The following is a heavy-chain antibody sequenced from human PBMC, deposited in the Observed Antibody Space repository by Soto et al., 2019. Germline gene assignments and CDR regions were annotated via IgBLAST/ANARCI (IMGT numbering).Heavy chain of an antibody. D-gene: IGHD6-13*01. J-gene: IGHJ4*02. CDR3: GAGQYFSDY. CDR1: GFTFSRYG. V-gene: IGHV3-30*03. Sequence: PGGPLRHCCGASGFTFSRYGMHWVRQAPGKGLEWAALISYDGSDKYYADSVKGRFTISRDNSKNTLYLQMNSLRVEDTAVYYCGAGQYFSDYWGQGTLVTVSS. CDR2: ISYDGSDK.